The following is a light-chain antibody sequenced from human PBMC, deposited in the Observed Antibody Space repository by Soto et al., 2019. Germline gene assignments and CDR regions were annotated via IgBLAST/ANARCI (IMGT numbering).Light chain of an antibody. CDR3: TSFTTAYTHV. CDR2: DVT. J-gene: IGLJ1*01. CDR1: SSDIGRYDY. Sequence: SALTHPASVSGSPGQSITVSCTGTSSDIGRYDYVSWYQQHPGKVPKLLIYDVTNRPSGVSNRFSGSKSGNTASLTISGLQAEDEADYYCTSFTTAYTHVFGTGTKVTVL. V-gene: IGLV2-14*03.